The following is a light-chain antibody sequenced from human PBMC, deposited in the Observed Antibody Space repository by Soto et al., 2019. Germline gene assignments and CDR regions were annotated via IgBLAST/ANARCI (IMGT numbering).Light chain of an antibody. CDR1: QGISRY. Sequence: IQLTQSPSSLSASVGDSVTITCRASQGISRYLSWYQQKPGRAPKLLISAASTLQSGVPARFSGSGSGTDFTLSITSLQPEDFATDYCQQLNTSPVTFGGGTKVEIK. CDR2: AAS. CDR3: QQLNTSPVT. V-gene: IGKV1-9*01. J-gene: IGKJ4*01.